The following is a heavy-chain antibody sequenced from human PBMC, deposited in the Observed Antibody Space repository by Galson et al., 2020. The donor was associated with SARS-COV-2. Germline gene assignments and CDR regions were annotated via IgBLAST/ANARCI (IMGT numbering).Heavy chain of an antibody. Sequence: GESLKISCAASEFIFSSYAMTWVRQAPGKGLEWVSSISGSGGSTYYADSVRGRFTISRDNSKNTLYLQMNNLRAEDTAVYYCAKYSYSWNERGYFDHWGQGTLVTVSS. CDR3: AKYSYSWNERGYFDH. D-gene: IGHD1-1*01. CDR1: EFIFSSYA. V-gene: IGHV3-23*01. CDR2: ISGSGGST. J-gene: IGHJ4*02.